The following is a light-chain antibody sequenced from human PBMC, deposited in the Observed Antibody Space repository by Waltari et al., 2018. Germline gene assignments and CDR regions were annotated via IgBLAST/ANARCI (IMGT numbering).Light chain of an antibody. V-gene: IGLV2-14*03. CDR2: DVS. CDR3: STYSPSGTPYV. CDR1: SGDIGRHNF. J-gene: IGLJ1*01. Sequence: QSALTQPASVSGSPGQSITISCTGTSGDIGRHNFVSWYQQHPGKAPRLMIFDVSNRPSGVSDRFSGSKSGNAASLTISGLQAEDEADYYCSTYSPSGTPYVFGTGTEDTVL.